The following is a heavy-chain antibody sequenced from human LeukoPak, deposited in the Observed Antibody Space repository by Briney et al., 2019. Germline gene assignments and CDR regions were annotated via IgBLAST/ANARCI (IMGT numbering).Heavy chain of an antibody. CDR1: GGSISSYY. V-gene: IGHV4-59*08. J-gene: IGHJ6*03. Sequence: PSETLSLTCTVSGGSISSYYWSWLRQPPGKGLEWIGYIYYSGSTNYNPSLKSRVTISVDTSKNQFSLKLSSVTAADTAVYYCARVVGNNFYMDVWGKGTSVTVS. CDR2: IYYSGST. D-gene: IGHD1-26*01. CDR3: ARVVGNNFYMDV.